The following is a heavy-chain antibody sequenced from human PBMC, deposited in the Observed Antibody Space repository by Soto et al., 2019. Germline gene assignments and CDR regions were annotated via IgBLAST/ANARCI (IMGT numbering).Heavy chain of an antibody. CDR2: IKSKTDGGTT. V-gene: IGHV3-15*01. CDR3: TTEVLERRGNYFDY. J-gene: IGHJ4*02. D-gene: IGHD1-1*01. CDR1: GFTFSNAW. Sequence: EVQLVESGGGLVQPGGSLRLSCAASGFTFSNAWMSWVRQAPGKGLEWVGRIKSKTDGGTTDYAAPVKGRFTISRDDSKNTLYLQMNSLKTEDTAVYYCTTEVLERRGNYFDYWGQGTLVTVSS.